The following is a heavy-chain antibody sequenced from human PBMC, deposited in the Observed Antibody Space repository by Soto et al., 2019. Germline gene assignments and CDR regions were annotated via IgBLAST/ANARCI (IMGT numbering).Heavy chain of an antibody. CDR2: IYYSGST. CDR3: ARDPIVLVPAAMSRNGMDV. J-gene: IGHJ6*02. V-gene: IGHV4-39*07. D-gene: IGHD2-2*01. CDR1: GGSISSSSYY. Sequence: SETLSLTCTVSGGSISSSSYYWGWIRQPPGKGLEWIGSIYYSGSTYYNPSLKSRVTISVDTSKNQFSLKLSSVTAADTAVYYCARDPIVLVPAAMSRNGMDVWGQGTTVTVSS.